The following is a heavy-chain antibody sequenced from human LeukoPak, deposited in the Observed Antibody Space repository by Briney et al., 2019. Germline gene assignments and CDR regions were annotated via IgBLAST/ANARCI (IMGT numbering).Heavy chain of an antibody. CDR2: INHNRGVT. Sequence: GASVKVSCKASEYTFATYNVHWVRQAPGRGLEWMGWINHNRGVTNFAQKFRGWVTMPRDTPIRTVYMDLTRLKSDDTAVYFCARGSPRAGSEDFDYWGQGTLVTVSS. J-gene: IGHJ4*02. CDR3: ARGSPRAGSEDFDY. D-gene: IGHD2-15*01. CDR1: EYTFATYN. V-gene: IGHV1-2*04.